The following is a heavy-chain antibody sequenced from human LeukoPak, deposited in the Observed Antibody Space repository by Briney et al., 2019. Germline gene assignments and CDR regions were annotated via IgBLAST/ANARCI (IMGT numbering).Heavy chain of an antibody. J-gene: IGHJ4*02. CDR2: IRSKAYGGTT. D-gene: IGHD4-17*01. CDR3: TRDRNDYGGYGGDFDY. Sequence: GRSLRLSCTASGFTFGDYAMSWFRQAPGKGLEWVGFIRSKAYGGTTEYAASVKGRFTISRDDSKSIAYLQMNSLKTEDTAVYYCTRDRNDYGGYGGDFDYWGQGTLVTVSS. CDR1: GFTFGDYA. V-gene: IGHV3-49*03.